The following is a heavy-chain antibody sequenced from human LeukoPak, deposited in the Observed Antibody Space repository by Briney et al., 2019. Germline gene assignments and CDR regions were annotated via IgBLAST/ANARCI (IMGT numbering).Heavy chain of an antibody. CDR3: AREGAVAGGFDY. D-gene: IGHD6-19*01. CDR2: IYYSGST. J-gene: IGHJ4*02. V-gene: IGHV4-61*01. Sequence: SETLTLTCTVSDDSISTNNYYWSWIRQPPGKGLEWIGYIYYSGSTNYNPSLKSRVTISVDTSKNQFSLKLSSVTAADTAVYYCAREGAVAGGFDYWGQGTLVTVSS. CDR1: DDSISTNNYY.